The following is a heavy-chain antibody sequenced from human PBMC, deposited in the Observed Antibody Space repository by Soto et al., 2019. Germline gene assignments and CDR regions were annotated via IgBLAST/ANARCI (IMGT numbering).Heavy chain of an antibody. CDR2: IDTSSTKI. J-gene: IGHJ4*02. V-gene: IGHV3-11*01. D-gene: IGHD3-3*01. Sequence: GGSLRLSCAASGYTFSDYYLSWIRQAPGKGLEWISYIDTSSTKIYYADSVRGRFTISRDNGKNSLFLEMNNLRVEDTAVYFWASHYDLWTGYLSPVDYWGRGTLVTVSS. CDR1: GYTFSDYY. CDR3: ASHYDLWTGYLSPVDY.